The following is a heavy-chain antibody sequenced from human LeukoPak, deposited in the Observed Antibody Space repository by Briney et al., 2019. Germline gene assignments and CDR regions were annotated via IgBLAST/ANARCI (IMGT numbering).Heavy chain of an antibody. J-gene: IGHJ3*02. CDR3: ARDDYGDYEAFDI. CDR1: GGSFSGYY. Sequence: SETLSLTCAVYGGSFSGYYWSWIRQPPGKGLEWIGEINHSGSTNYNPSLKSRVTISVDTSKNQFSLKLSSVTAADTAVYYCARDDYGDYEAFDIWDQGTMVTVSS. V-gene: IGHV4-34*01. D-gene: IGHD4-17*01. CDR2: INHSGST.